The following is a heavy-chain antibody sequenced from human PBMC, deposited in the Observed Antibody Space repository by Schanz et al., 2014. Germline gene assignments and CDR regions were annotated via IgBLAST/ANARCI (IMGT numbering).Heavy chain of an antibody. CDR2: INPNSGET. V-gene: IGHV1-2*02. CDR1: GYTFTRYY. J-gene: IGHJ4*02. CDR3: ARARYTGYDCSGY. Sequence: QEQLVQSGAEVKKPGASVKVSCKASGYTFTRYYIHWVRQAPGQGLEWMGWINPNSGETNYEQKFKGRVTLTSDTSISTAFMELSGLTSDDTATYFCARARYTGYDCSGYWGQGTLLIVSS. D-gene: IGHD5-12*01.